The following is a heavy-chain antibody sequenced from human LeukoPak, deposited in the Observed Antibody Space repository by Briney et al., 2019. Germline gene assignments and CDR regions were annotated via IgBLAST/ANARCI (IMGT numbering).Heavy chain of an antibody. J-gene: IGHJ4*02. CDR2: IGTADDT. CDR1: GFTFSSYD. Sequence: GGSLRLSCAASGFTFSSYDMHWVRQATGKGLEWVSAIGTADDTYYPGSVRGRSTISRENAKNSLYLQMNSLRAGDTAVYYCARGSGSHFDYWGQGTLAPVSS. V-gene: IGHV3-13*04. CDR3: ARGSGSHFDY. D-gene: IGHD1-26*01.